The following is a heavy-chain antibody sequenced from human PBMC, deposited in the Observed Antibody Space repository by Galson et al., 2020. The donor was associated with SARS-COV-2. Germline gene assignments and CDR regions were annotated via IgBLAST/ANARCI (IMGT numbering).Heavy chain of an antibody. D-gene: IGHD5-18*01. CDR2: IWYDGSNK. CDR3: ARDHGVDTAMVTG. V-gene: IGHV3-33*01. J-gene: IGHJ4*02. CDR1: GFTFSSYG. Sequence: GESLKISCAASGFTFSSYGMHWVRQAPGKGLEWVAVIWYDGSNKYYADSVKGRFTISRDNSKNTLYLQMNSLRAEDTAVYYCARDHGVDTAMVTGWGQGTLVTVSS.